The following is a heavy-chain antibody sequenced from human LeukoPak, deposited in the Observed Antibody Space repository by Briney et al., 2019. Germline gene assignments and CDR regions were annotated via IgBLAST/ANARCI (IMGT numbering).Heavy chain of an antibody. J-gene: IGHJ3*02. Sequence: PGGSLRLSCAASGFTFSSYSVNWVRQAPGKGLEWVSSISGRSSYIYYADSMKGRFTISRDNAKNSLYLQMNSLRAEDTAVYYCASSTRRQNDAFDIWGQGTVVTVSS. V-gene: IGHV3-21*01. CDR1: GFTFSSYS. CDR3: ASSTRRQNDAFDI. CDR2: ISGRSSYI.